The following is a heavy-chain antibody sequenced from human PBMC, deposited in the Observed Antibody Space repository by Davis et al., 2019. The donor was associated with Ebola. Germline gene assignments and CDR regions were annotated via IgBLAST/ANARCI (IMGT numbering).Heavy chain of an antibody. CDR3: AKDGHSSSWSLFDY. CDR2: ISSSSSYI. V-gene: IGHV3-21*01. J-gene: IGHJ4*02. Sequence: GESLKISCAASGFTVSSNYMSWVRQAPGKGLEWVSSISSSSSYIYYADSVKGRFTISRDNAKNSLYLQMNSLRAEDTALYYCAKDGHSSSWSLFDYWGQGTLVTVSS. CDR1: GFTVSSNY. D-gene: IGHD6-13*01.